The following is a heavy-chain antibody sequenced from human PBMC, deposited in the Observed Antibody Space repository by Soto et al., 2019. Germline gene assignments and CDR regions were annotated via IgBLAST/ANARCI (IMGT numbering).Heavy chain of an antibody. CDR3: EKKWWPTPTYGMDV. CDR2: ISYDGSNK. Sequence: QVQLVESGGGVVQPGRSLRLSCAASGFTFSSYGMHWVRQAPGKGLEWVAVISYDGSNKYYADSVKGRFTISRDNSKNTLYLQMQSLKAEDTAVDYWEKKWWPTPTYGMDVWGQGTTVTV. J-gene: IGHJ6*02. D-gene: IGHD2-8*01. V-gene: IGHV3-30*18. CDR1: GFTFSSYG.